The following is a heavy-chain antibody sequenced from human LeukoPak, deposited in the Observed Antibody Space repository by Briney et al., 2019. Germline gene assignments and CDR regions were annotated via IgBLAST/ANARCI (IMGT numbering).Heavy chain of an antibody. J-gene: IGHJ5*02. D-gene: IGHD3-9*01. CDR1: GFTFSSYG. CDR2: IGGSGHR. Sequence: PGRSLRLSCAASGFTFSSYGMHWVRQAPGKGLEWVSSIGGSGHRYYADSVKGRFTISRDNSKNTLYLQMNSLRADDTAIYYCAKDRRERYFDWLSIGLDPWGQGALVTVSS. V-gene: IGHV3-23*01. CDR3: AKDRRERYFDWLSIGLDP.